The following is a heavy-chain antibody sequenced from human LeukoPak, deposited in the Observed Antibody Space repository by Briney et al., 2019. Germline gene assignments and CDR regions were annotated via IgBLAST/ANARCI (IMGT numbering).Heavy chain of an antibody. D-gene: IGHD3-10*01. Sequence: ASVKVSCKASGYTFTGYYMHWVRQAPGQGLEWMGWINPNSGGTNYAQKFQGRVTMTRDTSISTAYMELSRLRSDDTAVYYCARGNYGSGSYYNVPLWGQGTMVTVSS. V-gene: IGHV1-2*02. CDR2: INPNSGGT. CDR3: ARGNYGSGSYYNVPL. CDR1: GYTFTGYY. J-gene: IGHJ3*01.